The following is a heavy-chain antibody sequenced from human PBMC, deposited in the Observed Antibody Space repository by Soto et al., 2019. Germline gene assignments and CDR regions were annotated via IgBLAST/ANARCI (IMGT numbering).Heavy chain of an antibody. J-gene: IGHJ3*02. D-gene: IGHD1-20*01. V-gene: IGHV5-51*03. CDR2: VYAGDSDT. CDR3: ARRPSFSFTITDAFDI. CDR1: GYSFTNYW. Sequence: EVQLVQSGAEVKKPGESLKISCKGSGYSFTNYWIGWVRQMPGKGLEWMGIVYAGDSDTRYSPSFQGHVTISADKSISTAYLQWSSLQASDTAMYFCARRPSFSFTITDAFDIWGQWTMVTVSS.